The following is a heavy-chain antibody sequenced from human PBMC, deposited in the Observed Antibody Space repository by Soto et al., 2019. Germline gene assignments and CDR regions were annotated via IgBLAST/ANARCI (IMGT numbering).Heavy chain of an antibody. CDR3: ARDKRITIFGVSGYYENKNDYCFDY. Sequence: ASVKVSCKASGYTFTSYAMHWVRQAPGQRLEWMGWINAGNGNTKYSQKFQGRVTITRDTSASTAYMELSSLRSEDTAVYYCARDKRITIFGVSGYYENKNDYCFDYWGQGTLVTVCS. J-gene: IGHJ4*02. V-gene: IGHV1-3*01. D-gene: IGHD3-3*01. CDR2: INAGNGNT. CDR1: GYTFTSYA.